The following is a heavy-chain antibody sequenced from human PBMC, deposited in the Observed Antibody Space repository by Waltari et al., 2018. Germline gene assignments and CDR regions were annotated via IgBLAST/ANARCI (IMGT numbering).Heavy chain of an antibody. D-gene: IGHD3-9*01. CDR1: DFSISSGFY. V-gene: IGHV4-38-2*02. CDR3: AREAGSGIDWYHDY. J-gene: IGHJ4*02. CDR2: ISDSGPT. Sequence: QMQESGPGLVKPSETLSLMCSVSDFSISSGFYWGWLRQSPGKGLEWIGSISDSGPTSYNPSLQSRVTISIDTSKNQFSLKLXSVTAADTAVFYCAREAGSGIDWYHDYWGQGILVTVSS.